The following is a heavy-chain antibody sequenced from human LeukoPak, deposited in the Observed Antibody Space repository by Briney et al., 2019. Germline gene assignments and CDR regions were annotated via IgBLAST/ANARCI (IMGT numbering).Heavy chain of an antibody. CDR1: GFTFSTYA. CDR2: ISGSGGST. Sequence: GGSLRLSCAASGFTFSTYAVSWVRQAPGKGLERVSAISGSGGSTYYADSVKGRFTISRDNSKNTVYPQMSTLRAEDTAVYYCVKEGGLGYTYGFDYWGQGTLVTVSS. J-gene: IGHJ4*02. CDR3: VKEGGLGYTYGFDY. V-gene: IGHV3-23*01. D-gene: IGHD5-18*01.